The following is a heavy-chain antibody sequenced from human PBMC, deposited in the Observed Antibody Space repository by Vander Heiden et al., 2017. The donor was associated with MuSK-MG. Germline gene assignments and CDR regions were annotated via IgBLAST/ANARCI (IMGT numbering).Heavy chain of an antibody. Sequence: EVQLVESGGGLVQPGGSVRLSCAASGFTFSSYAMSWVLLDPGKGLEWVSAISVSGGSTYYADSVKGRFTISRDNSKNTLYLQMNSLRAEDTAVYYCATSPMVRGVMWGQGTLVTVSS. CDR2: ISVSGGST. J-gene: IGHJ4*02. CDR1: GFTFSSYA. CDR3: ATSPMVRGVM. V-gene: IGHV3-23*04. D-gene: IGHD3-10*01.